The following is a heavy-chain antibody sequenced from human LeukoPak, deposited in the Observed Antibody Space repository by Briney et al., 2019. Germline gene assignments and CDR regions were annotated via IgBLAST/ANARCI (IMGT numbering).Heavy chain of an antibody. CDR1: GYTFTGYD. V-gene: IGHV1-8*01. Sequence: ASVKVSCKASGYTFTGYDINWMRQATGQGLEWMGWMSPNSGNTGYAQTFQGRVTMTRDTSTGTAYLELSSLRSEDSAVYYCVRTPPNWGADFWGQGTLVTVSS. J-gene: IGHJ4*02. CDR2: MSPNSGNT. D-gene: IGHD7-27*01. CDR3: VRTPPNWGADF.